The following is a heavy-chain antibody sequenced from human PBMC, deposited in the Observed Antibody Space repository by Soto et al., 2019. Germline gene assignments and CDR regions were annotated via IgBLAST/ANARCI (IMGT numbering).Heavy chain of an antibody. CDR3: TRKRFGMDV. CDR2: IKEDGSEK. CDR1: GFNFSNSW. J-gene: IGHJ6*02. V-gene: IGHV3-7*03. Sequence: EVQLVESGGGLVQPGESLRLSCAAYGFNFSNSWMSWGRQAPGKGLEWVANIKEDGSEKDYVDPVKGRFTITRDNAKNSLYLQMNNLRAEDTAVYFCTRKRFGMDVWGQGTKVTFSS.